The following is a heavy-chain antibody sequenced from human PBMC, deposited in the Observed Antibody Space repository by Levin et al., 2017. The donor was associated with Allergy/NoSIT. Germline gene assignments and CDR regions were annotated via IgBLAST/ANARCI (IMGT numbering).Heavy chain of an antibody. CDR2: ICGSDRNT. Sequence: GESLKISCAASGFTFSNYAMNWVRQAPGKGLEWVSGICGSDRNTYYADSVKGRFTISRDNSKNTLYLQMNILRADDTALYYCARGSGGSCYSAGNSWGQGTLVTVSS. CDR3: ARGSGGSCYSAGNS. J-gene: IGHJ4*02. D-gene: IGHD2-15*01. CDR1: GFTFSNYA. V-gene: IGHV3-23*01.